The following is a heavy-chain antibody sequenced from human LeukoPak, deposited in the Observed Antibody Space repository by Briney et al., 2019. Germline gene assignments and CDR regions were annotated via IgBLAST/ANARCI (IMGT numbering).Heavy chain of an antibody. CDR1: GGSISSYY. V-gene: IGHV4-59*01. CDR3: ARDRSSSWTPLGFDP. J-gene: IGHJ5*02. Sequence: SETLSLTCTVSGGSISSYYWSWIRQPPGKGLEWIGYIYYSGSTNYNPSLKSRVTISVDTSKNQFSLKLSSVTAADTAVYYCARDRSSSWTPLGFDPWGQGTLVTVSS. CDR2: IYYSGST. D-gene: IGHD6-13*01.